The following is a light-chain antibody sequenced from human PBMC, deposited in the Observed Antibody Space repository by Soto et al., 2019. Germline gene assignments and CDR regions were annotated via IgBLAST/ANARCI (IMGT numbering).Light chain of an antibody. V-gene: IGKV1-5*03. CDR3: QQYNSYSRT. CDR2: KAS. CDR1: QSISSW. Sequence: DIQMTQSPSTLYASVGDRVNITCRASQSISSWLDWYQQKPGKAPKLLIYKASSLESGVPSRFSGSGSGTEFTLTISRLQPDDFATYYCQQYNSYSRTFGQGNKVEIK. J-gene: IGKJ1*01.